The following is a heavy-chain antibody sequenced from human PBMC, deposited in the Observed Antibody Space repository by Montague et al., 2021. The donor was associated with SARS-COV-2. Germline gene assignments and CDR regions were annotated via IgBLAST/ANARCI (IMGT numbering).Heavy chain of an antibody. D-gene: IGHD2-15*01. CDR1: GGSFSGYY. Sequence: SETLSLTCAVYGGSFSGYYWSWIRQPPGKGLVWIGEINHSGSTNYNTSLKSRVTISVETTKNQFSLKLSSVTAADTAVYYCARGSGCSGGSCYSEWGPYYSCGMDVWGQGTTVTVSS. CDR3: ARGSGCSGGSCYSEWGPYYSCGMDV. V-gene: IGHV4-34*01. J-gene: IGHJ6*02. CDR2: INHSGST.